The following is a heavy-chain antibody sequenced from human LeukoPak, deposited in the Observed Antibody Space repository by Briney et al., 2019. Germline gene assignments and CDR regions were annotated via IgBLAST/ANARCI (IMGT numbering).Heavy chain of an antibody. Sequence: SETLSLTCAVSGGSISSGGYSWSWIRQPPGKGLEWIGYIYHSGSTYYNPSLKSRVTISVDRSKNQFSLKLSSVTAADTAVYYCARTGPSDGDSYGQRFFDYWGQGTLVTVSS. J-gene: IGHJ4*02. D-gene: IGHD5-18*01. CDR3: ARTGPSDGDSYGQRFFDY. CDR2: IYHSGST. CDR1: GGSISSGGYS. V-gene: IGHV4-30-2*01.